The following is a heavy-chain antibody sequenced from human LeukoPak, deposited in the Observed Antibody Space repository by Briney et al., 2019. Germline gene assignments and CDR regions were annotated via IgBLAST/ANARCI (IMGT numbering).Heavy chain of an antibody. J-gene: IGHJ4*01. V-gene: IGHV4-61*02. CDR1: GGSISTGSYY. CDR2: IYTSGST. D-gene: IGHD5-12*01. CDR3: ARGPNLYSGYDG. Sequence: PSQTLSLTCTVSGGSISTGSYYWSWIRQPAGKGLEWIGRIYTSGSTNYNPSLKSRVTISADTSKNQFSLKLSSVTAADTAVYYCARGPNLYSGYDGWGQEPWSPSPQ.